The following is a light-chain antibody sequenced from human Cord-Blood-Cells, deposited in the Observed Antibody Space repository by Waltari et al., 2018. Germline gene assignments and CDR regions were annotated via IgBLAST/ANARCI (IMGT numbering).Light chain of an antibody. CDR1: QSVSSY. V-gene: IGKV3-11*01. Sequence: EIVLTQSPATLSLSPGERATLYCRASQSVSSYLAWYQQKPGQAPRLLIYDASNRATGSPARFSGSGSGTDFTLTISSLEPEDFAVYYCQQRSNWPITFAQGTRLEIK. CDR3: QQRSNWPIT. CDR2: DAS. J-gene: IGKJ5*01.